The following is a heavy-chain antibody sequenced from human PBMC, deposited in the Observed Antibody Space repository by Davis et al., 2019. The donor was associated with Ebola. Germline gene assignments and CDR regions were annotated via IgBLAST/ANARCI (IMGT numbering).Heavy chain of an antibody. D-gene: IGHD2-2*01. CDR2: IIPILGIA. J-gene: IGHJ4*02. CDR1: GGTFSSYV. Sequence: SVKVSCKASGGTFSSYVLSWVRQAPGQGLEWMGGIIPILGIANNAQKFQGSVTITADESTSTAYMGLSRLSSEDTAVYYCAAFTLGTTSQIPGSFDYWGQGTLVTVSS. V-gene: IGHV1-69*10. CDR3: AAFTLGTTSQIPGSFDY.